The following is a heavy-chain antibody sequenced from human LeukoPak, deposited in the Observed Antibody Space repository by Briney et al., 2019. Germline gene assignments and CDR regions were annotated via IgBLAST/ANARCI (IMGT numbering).Heavy chain of an antibody. CDR2: IIPILGIA. CDR1: GYTFTGYY. J-gene: IGHJ3*02. Sequence: ASVKVSCKASGYTFTGYYMHWVRQAPGQGLEWMGRIIPILGIANYAQKFQGRVTVTADKSTSTAYMELSSLRSEDTAVYYCARRFIAVAGDAFDIWGQGTMVTVSS. D-gene: IGHD6-19*01. CDR3: ARRFIAVAGDAFDI. V-gene: IGHV1-69*02.